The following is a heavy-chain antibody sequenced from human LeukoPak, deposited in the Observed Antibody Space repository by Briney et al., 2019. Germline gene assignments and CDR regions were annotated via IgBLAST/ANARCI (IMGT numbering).Heavy chain of an antibody. V-gene: IGHV3-9*01. CDR2: INWKGGGT. CDR1: GFTFKDYG. D-gene: IGHD1-26*01. Sequence: GGSLRLSCAATGFTFKDYGMHWVRQPPGKGLEWVSGINWKGGGTDYADSVKGRFTISRDNAKNSLYLQMTSLRPEDTALYYCAKHLRATNTYIFFGLDVWGQGTTVTVSS. J-gene: IGHJ6*02. CDR3: AKHLRATNTYIFFGLDV.